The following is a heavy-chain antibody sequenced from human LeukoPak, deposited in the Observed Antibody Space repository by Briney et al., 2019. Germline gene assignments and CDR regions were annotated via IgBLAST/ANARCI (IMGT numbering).Heavy chain of an antibody. J-gene: IGHJ4*02. V-gene: IGHV3-64*01. CDR3: ARARPFDY. CDR1: GFTFSSYA. CDR2: ISSNGGST. Sequence: GGSLRLSCAASGFTFSSYAMHWVRQAPGKGLEYVSAISSNGGSTYYANSVKGRFTISRDNSKNTLCLQMGSLRAEDMAVYYCARARPFDYWGQGTLVTVSS.